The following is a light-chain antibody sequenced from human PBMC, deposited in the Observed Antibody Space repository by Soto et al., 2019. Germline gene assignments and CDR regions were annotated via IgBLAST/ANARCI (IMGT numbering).Light chain of an antibody. CDR2: DVS. Sequence: QSVLTQPRSVSGSPGQSVTISCTGTSSDVGGYNYVSWYQQHPGKAPKIMIYDVSKRPSGVPDRFSGSKSGNTASLTISGLPAEDEADYYCCSYAGTYTLYVFGTGTKLTVL. CDR3: CSYAGTYTLYV. V-gene: IGLV2-11*01. CDR1: SSDVGGYNY. J-gene: IGLJ1*01.